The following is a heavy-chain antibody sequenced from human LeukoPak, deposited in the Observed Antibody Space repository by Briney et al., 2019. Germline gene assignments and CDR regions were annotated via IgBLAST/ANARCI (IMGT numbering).Heavy chain of an antibody. Sequence: SSETPSLTCTVSGDSLSSYSWSWIRQPPGKGLEWIGNIYYSGSANHNPSLKSRVTISRDTSKNQFSLKLTSVTTADTAVYYCARAGGVKTAALDLDYWGQGTLVTVSS. CDR3: ARAGGVKTAALDLDY. CDR2: IYYSGSA. D-gene: IGHD6-25*01. J-gene: IGHJ4*02. V-gene: IGHV4-59*01. CDR1: GDSLSSYS.